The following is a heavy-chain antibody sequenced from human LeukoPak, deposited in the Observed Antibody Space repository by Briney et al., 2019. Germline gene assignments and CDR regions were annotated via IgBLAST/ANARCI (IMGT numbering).Heavy chain of an antibody. V-gene: IGHV3-7*03. D-gene: IGHD2-15*01. CDR3: AKDTTAATYYYYYGMDV. Sequence: GGSLRLSCAASGFNFGEFWMAWVRQTPGMGLEWVADIKEDGSESFYVDSVKGRFTISRDNAKNSLYLQMNSPRTEDTALYYCAKDTTAATYYYYYGMDVWGQGTTVTVSS. J-gene: IGHJ6*02. CDR2: IKEDGSES. CDR1: GFNFGEFW.